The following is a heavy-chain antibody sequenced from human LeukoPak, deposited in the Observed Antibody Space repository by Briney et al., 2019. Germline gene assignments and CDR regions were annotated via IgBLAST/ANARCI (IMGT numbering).Heavy chain of an antibody. Sequence: ASVKVSCKASGYTFTGYYMHWARQAPGQGLEWMGWINPNSGGTNYSQKFQGRVTMTRDTSISTAYMELSRLRSDATAVYYCARGGIVVVPAAMAYYYYYGMDVWGQGTTVTVSS. CDR1: GYTFTGYY. V-gene: IGHV1-2*02. CDR2: INPNSGGT. J-gene: IGHJ6*02. D-gene: IGHD2-2*01. CDR3: ARGGIVVVPAAMAYYYYYGMDV.